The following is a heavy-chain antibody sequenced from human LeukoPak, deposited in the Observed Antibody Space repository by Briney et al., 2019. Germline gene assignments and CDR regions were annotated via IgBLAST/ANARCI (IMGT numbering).Heavy chain of an antibody. D-gene: IGHD6-19*01. V-gene: IGHV3-7*01. Sequence: GGSPRLSCAASGFTFNNYWMSWVRQAPGKGLEWVASIDQDGSQKNYVDPVRGRFTISRDNAKNSLYVQMNSLRAEDTALYYCARDRSSGFKNDFDYWGQGTLVTVSP. CDR2: IDQDGSQK. CDR1: GFTFNNYW. CDR3: ARDRSSGFKNDFDY. J-gene: IGHJ4*02.